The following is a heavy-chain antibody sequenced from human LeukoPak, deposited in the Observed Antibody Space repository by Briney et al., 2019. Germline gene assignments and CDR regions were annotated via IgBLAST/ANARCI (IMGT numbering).Heavy chain of an antibody. CDR1: VYTLTELS. CDR2: CDAEDGET. V-gene: IGHV1-24*01. CDR3: ATVYYYGSGSYYNPLDY. J-gene: IGHJ4*02. Sequence: ASVKVSCKVSVYTLTELSMHCVGRSPGKGREWMGGCDAEDGETIYAQKFQVRVTMTEDTSTDTAYMELSSLRSEDTAVYYCATVYYYGSGSYYNPLDYWGQGTLVTVSS. D-gene: IGHD3-10*01.